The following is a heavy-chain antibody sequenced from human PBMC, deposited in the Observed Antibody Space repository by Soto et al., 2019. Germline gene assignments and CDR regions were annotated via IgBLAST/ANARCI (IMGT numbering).Heavy chain of an antibody. V-gene: IGHV4-34*01. D-gene: IGHD5-12*01. CDR1: GGSFSGYY. J-gene: IGHJ4*02. CDR3: AREVSEEMATITDNSFDY. Sequence: ETLSLTCAVYGGSFSGYYWSWIRQPPGKGLEWIGEINHSGSTNYNPSLKSRVTISVDTSKNQFSLKLSSVTAADTAVYYCAREVSEEMATITDNSFDYWGQGTLVTVS. CDR2: INHSGST.